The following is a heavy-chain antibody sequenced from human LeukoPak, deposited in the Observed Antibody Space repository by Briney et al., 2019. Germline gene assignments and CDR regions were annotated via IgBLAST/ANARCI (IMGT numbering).Heavy chain of an antibody. CDR2: VSDGGGST. V-gene: IGHV3-23*01. CDR3: ARGGGSSSTLDY. J-gene: IGHJ4*02. Sequence: GGSLRLSCAASGFTFSSYAMSWVRQAPGKGLEWVSAVSDGGGSTYYADSVKGRSTISRDNSKNTLYLQMNSLRAEDTAVYYCARGGGSSSTLDYWGQGTLVTVSS. CDR1: GFTFSSYA. D-gene: IGHD6-6*01.